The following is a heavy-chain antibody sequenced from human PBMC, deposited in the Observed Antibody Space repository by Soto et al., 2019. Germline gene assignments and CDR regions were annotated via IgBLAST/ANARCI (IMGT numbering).Heavy chain of an antibody. CDR1: GYRFTTFY. Sequence: QVQLVQSGAEVKKPGASVRVSCEASGYRFTTFYIHWVRQAPGQGLEWMGRMNLDTGGTTYAQKFQGRVTMTRDTSISTAYMEVNSLKSDDTAMYYCARDGNFAFLGYSLAFDFWGQGTLVTVSS. D-gene: IGHD5-18*01. CDR2: MNLDTGGT. CDR3: ARDGNFAFLGYSLAFDF. V-gene: IGHV1-2*06. J-gene: IGHJ4*02.